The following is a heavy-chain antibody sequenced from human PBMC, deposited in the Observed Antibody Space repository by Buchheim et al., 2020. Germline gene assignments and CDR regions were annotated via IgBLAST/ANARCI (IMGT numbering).Heavy chain of an antibody. CDR3: ARDYGVGYYYYYMDV. J-gene: IGHJ6*03. CDR1: GFTLSIYG. V-gene: IGHV3-33*01. D-gene: IGHD4-17*01. Sequence: VQLLESGGGLVQPGGSLRLSCTASGFTLSIYGMHWVRQAPGQGLEWVAVIWSDGSNKYYADSVKGRFTVSRDNSMNTLYLQMNSLRAEDTAVYYCARDYGVGYYYYYMDVWGKGTT. CDR2: IWSDGSNK.